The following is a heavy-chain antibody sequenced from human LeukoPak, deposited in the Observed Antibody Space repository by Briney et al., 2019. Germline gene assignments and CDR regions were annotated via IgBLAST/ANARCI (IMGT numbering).Heavy chain of an antibody. CDR2: IIPIFHTP. Sequence: SVKVSCKASGGTFRNFGISWVRQAPGQGLEWMGGIIPIFHTPNYAQKFQGRVTITADESTSTTYMELSSLRSEDTAVYYCARDVGEYCSSTSCYASDYWGQGTLVTVSS. CDR1: GGTFRNFG. D-gene: IGHD2-2*01. CDR3: ARDVGEYCSSTSCYASDY. J-gene: IGHJ4*02. V-gene: IGHV1-69*13.